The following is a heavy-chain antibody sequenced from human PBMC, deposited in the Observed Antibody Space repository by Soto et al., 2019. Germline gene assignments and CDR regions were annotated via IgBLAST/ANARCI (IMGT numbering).Heavy chain of an antibody. V-gene: IGHV4-31*03. Sequence: PSETLSLTCTVSGGSISSGGYYWSWIRQHPGKGLEWIGYVYYSGSTYYNPSLKSRVTISVDTSKNRFSLKLSSVTAADTAIDYCAYSPGWYRLDIWGQGRMVTVSS. D-gene: IGHD6-19*01. CDR2: VYYSGST. CDR3: AYSPGWYRLDI. CDR1: GGSISSGGYY. J-gene: IGHJ3*02.